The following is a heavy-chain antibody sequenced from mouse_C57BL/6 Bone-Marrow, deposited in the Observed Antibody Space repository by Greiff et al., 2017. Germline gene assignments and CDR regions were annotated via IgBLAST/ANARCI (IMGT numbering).Heavy chain of an antibody. CDR2: IYPRSGNT. V-gene: IGHV1-81*01. Sequence: VKLMESGAELARPGASVKLSCKASGYTFTRYGISWVKQRTGQGLEWIGEIYPRSGNTYYNEKFKGKATLTAEKSSSTAYMELRSLTSEDSAVYFCAIPTPYAMDYWGQGTSVTVSS. J-gene: IGHJ4*01. CDR1: GYTFTRYG. CDR3: AIPTPYAMDY.